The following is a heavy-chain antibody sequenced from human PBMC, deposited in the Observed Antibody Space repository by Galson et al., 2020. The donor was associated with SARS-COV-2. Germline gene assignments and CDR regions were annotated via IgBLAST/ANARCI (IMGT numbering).Heavy chain of an antibody. Sequence: SETLSLTCTVSGGSISSYYWSWIRQPPGKGLEWIGYIYYSGSTNYNPSLKSRVTISVDTSKNQFSLKLSSVTAADTAVYYCAREGDRYYDFWSGYYGYWGQGTLVTVSS. D-gene: IGHD3-3*01. CDR1: GGSISSYY. CDR2: IYYSGST. V-gene: IGHV4-59*01. CDR3: AREGDRYYDFWSGYYGY. J-gene: IGHJ4*02.